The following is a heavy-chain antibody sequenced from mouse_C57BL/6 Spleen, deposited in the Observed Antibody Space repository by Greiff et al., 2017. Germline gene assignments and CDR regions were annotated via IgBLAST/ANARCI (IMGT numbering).Heavy chain of an antibody. Sequence: QVQLQQPGAELVKPGASVKLSCKASGYTFTSYWMHWVKQRPGRGLEWIGRIDPNSGGTKYNEKFKSKATLTVDKPYSTAYMQLSCLTSEDSAVYYRAKSPSNWEDAYWGQGPLVTVSA. CDR3: AKSPSNWEDAY. V-gene: IGHV1-72*01. J-gene: IGHJ3*01. D-gene: IGHD4-1*01. CDR2: IDPNSGGT. CDR1: GYTFTSYW.